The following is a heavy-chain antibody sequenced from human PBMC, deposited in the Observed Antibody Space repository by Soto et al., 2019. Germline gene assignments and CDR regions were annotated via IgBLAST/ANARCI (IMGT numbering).Heavy chain of an antibody. Sequence: SETLSLTCTVSGGSISSSSYYWGWIRQPPGKGLEWIGSIYYSGSTYYNPSLKSRATISVDTSKNKFSLKLSSVTAADTTVYSCAQIMGSQGASYDHNGLDPRGQGPLGPGSS. CDR2: IYYSGST. CDR1: GGSISSSSYY. D-gene: IGHD3-10*01. CDR3: AQIMGSQGASYDHNGLDP. V-gene: IGHV4-39*01. J-gene: IGHJ5*02.